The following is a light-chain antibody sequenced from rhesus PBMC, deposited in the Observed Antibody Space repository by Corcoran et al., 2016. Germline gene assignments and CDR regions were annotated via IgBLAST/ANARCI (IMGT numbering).Light chain of an antibody. J-gene: IGKJ4*01. CDR1: QAIRDY. CDR2: YAS. CDR3: QQHKSYPPT. V-gene: IGKV1S16*01. Sequence: DIQMTQSPSSLSASVGDTVTITCRASQAIRDYLDWYQQKPGKAPKPLIFYASSLESGVPSRFSGSGPGTYFTRTISSLQPEDFATYYCQQHKSYPPTFGGGTKVEIK.